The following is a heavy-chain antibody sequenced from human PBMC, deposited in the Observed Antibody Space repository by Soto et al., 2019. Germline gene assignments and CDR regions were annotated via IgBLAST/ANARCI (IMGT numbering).Heavy chain of an antibody. J-gene: IGHJ4*02. CDR2: ISNSGGTT. CDR1: RFTFSSYA. V-gene: IGHV3-23*01. CDR3: ASLLRVTATHLDY. D-gene: IGHD2-21*02. Sequence: GGSLRLSCAASRFTFSSYAMSWVRQAPGKGLECVSVISNSGGTTYYVDSVKGRFTISRDNSKNTLYLQMNSLRADDTAVYYCASLLRVTATHLDYWGQGTLVTVSS.